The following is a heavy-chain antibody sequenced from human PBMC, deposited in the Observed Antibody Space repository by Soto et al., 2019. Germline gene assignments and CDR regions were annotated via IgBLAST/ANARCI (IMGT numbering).Heavy chain of an antibody. CDR2: ISAYNGNT. V-gene: IGHV1-18*01. CDR3: AGIQYSGSYPFDY. D-gene: IGHD1-26*01. CDR1: GYTFTSYG. J-gene: IGHJ4*02. Sequence: GASVKVSCKASGYTFTSYGISWVRQAPGQGLEWMGWISAYNGNTNYADSVKGRFTISRDNSKNTLYLQMNSLRAEDTAVYYCAGIQYSGSYPFDYWGQGTLVTVSS.